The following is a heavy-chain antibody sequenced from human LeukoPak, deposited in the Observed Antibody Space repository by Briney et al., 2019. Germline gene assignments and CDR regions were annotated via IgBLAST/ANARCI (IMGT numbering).Heavy chain of an antibody. CDR1: GFTFSAYG. CDR3: ASRPTNYDSSGYYPYYFDY. J-gene: IGHJ4*02. CDR2: VSGADGTT. V-gene: IGHV3-23*01. Sequence: PGGSLRLSCAASGFTFSAYGMSWVRQSPRKGLEWVSGVSGADGTTYYADSVKGRFTISRDNSKNTLYLQMNSLRAEDTAVYYCASRPTNYDSSGYYPYYFDYWGQGTLVTVSS. D-gene: IGHD3-22*01.